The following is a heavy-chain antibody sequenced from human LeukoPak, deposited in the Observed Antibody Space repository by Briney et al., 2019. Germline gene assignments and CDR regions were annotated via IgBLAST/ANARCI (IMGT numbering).Heavy chain of an antibody. V-gene: IGHV4-4*07. CDR1: GGSISSYY. CDR2: IYTSGST. CDR3: ARSVAGTHYYYYYMDV. J-gene: IGHJ6*03. D-gene: IGHD6-19*01. Sequence: SETLSLTCTVSGGSISSYYWSWIRQPAGKELEWIGRIYTSGSTNYNPSLKSRVTMSVDTSKNQFSLKLSSVTAADTAVYYCARSVAGTHYYYYYMDVWGKGTTVTVSS.